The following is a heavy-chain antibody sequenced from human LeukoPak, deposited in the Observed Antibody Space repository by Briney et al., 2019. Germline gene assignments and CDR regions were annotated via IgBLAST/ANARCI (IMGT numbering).Heavy chain of an antibody. D-gene: IGHD3-10*01. J-gene: IGHJ4*02. Sequence: GGSLRLSCAGSGFTFSSYWMTWVRQAPGKGLQWVASIRQDANVKYYVDSVKGRFTISRDNAENSLYLQMDSLRAEDTAVYYCARWADDSGIYYIASWGQGSLVSVSS. CDR1: GFTFSSYW. V-gene: IGHV3-7*01. CDR2: IRQDANVK. CDR3: ARWADDSGIYYIAS.